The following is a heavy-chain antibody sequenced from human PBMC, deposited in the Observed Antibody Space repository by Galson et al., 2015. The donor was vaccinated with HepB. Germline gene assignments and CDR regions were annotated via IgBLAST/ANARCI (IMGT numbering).Heavy chain of an antibody. V-gene: IGHV3-30*02. CDR2: IRYDGSNK. J-gene: IGHJ4*02. Sequence: SLRLSCAASGFTFSSYGMHWVRQAPGKGLEWVAFIRYDGSNKYYADSVKGRFTISRDNSKNTLYLQMNSLRAEDTAVYYCAKAGTLELRYFDYYFDYWGQGTLVTVSS. CDR3: AKAGTLELRYFDYYFDY. CDR1: GFTFSSYG. D-gene: IGHD3-9*01.